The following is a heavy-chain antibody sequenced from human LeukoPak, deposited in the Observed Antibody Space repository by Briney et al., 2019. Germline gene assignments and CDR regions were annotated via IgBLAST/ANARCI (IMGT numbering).Heavy chain of an antibody. D-gene: IGHD3-10*01. V-gene: IGHV4-59*12. CDR1: GGSISSYY. CDR2: IFYSGST. Sequence: SQTLSLTCAVSGGSISSYYWSWIRQPPGKGLEWIGYIFYSGSTNYNPSLRSRVTISLDTSKNQFSLKLSSVTAADTAVYYCARLTMFRGVIYGTDWHSDLWGRGTLVTVSS. CDR3: ARLTMFRGVIYGTDWHSDL. J-gene: IGHJ2*01.